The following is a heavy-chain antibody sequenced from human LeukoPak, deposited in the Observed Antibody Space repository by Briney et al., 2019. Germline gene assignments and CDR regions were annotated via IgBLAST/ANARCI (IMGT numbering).Heavy chain of an antibody. D-gene: IGHD6-19*01. V-gene: IGHV3-74*01. CDR1: GFTFSNYW. J-gene: IGHJ6*02. Sequence: GGSLILSCSASGFTFSNYWMHWARQAPGKGLVWVTRIDNDGTFTNYADSVKGRFTISRDNAKNTLYLQMNGLRVEDTAVYYCIRGSNAWSGMDVWGQGTTVTVSS. CDR3: IRGSNAWSGMDV. CDR2: IDNDGTFT.